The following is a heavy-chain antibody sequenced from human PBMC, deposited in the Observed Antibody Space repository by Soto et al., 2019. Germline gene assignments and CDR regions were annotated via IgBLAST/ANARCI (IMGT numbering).Heavy chain of an antibody. J-gene: IGHJ3*02. Sequence: EVQVVESGGGLVQPGGSRSPSFAASGFGFGTYWLSGFAQPPGKGLEWLANIKQDANEMYYVDSVKGRFTISGDSAKNSLFLIMDSLRVEDTAVYYCAAYNTSRHAAFDIWGQGTMVIVSS. CDR2: IKQDANEM. D-gene: IGHD1-20*01. V-gene: IGHV3-7*01. CDR3: AAYNTSRHAAFDI. CDR1: GFGFGTYW.